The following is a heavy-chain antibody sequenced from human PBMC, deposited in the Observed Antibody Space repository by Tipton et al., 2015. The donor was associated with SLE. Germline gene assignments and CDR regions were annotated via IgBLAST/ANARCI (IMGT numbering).Heavy chain of an antibody. V-gene: IGHV3-30*02. CDR3: ATCARCHKYYFHYNMDV. J-gene: IGHJ6*02. CDR1: GFTFSTYG. CDR2: IRFDGSNK. Sequence: SLRLSCAASGFTFSTYGIHWVRQAPGKGLEWVSFIRFDGSNKYYAESVKGRFTISRDNSKNTLFLQMNSLRAEDTAVYYCATCARCHKYYFHYNMDVWGQGTTVTVSS. D-gene: IGHD2-8*01.